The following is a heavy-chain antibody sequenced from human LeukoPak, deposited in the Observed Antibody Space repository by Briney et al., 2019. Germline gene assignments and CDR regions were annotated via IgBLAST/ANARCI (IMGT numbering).Heavy chain of an antibody. D-gene: IGHD2-15*01. V-gene: IGHV3-30*03. CDR2: ISYDESTK. CDR1: GFTFSSYG. CDR3: VYCSGGNCFYTVRGWNY. J-gene: IGHJ4*01. Sequence: PGGSLRLSCTASGFTFSSYGMHWVRQAPGKGLEWVAVISYDESTKYYADSVKGRFTISRDNSKNTLYLQMNSLTAEDTAVYYCVYCSGGNCFYTVRGWNYWGQGTLVTVSS.